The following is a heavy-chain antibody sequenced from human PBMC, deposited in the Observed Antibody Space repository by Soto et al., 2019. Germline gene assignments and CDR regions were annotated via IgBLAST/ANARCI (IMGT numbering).Heavy chain of an antibody. CDR2: MNPGSGDT. V-gene: IGHV1-8*01. Sequence: ASVKVSCKASGCSFTNNDVTWVRQATGQGLEWMGWMNPGSGDTGYAQKFQGRVTMTRDISIATAYMELSSLRSDDTAIYYCARMATFGSLNWFDPWGQGTLVTVSS. CDR3: ARMATFGSLNWFDP. D-gene: IGHD3-16*01. J-gene: IGHJ5*02. CDR1: GCSFTNND.